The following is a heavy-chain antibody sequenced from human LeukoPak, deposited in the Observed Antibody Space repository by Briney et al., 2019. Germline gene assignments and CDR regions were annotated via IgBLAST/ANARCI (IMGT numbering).Heavy chain of an antibody. CDR2: FDPEDGET. V-gene: IGHV1-24*01. CDR1: GYTLTELS. Sequence: ASVKVSCKVSGYTLTELSMYWVRQAPGKGLEWMGGFDPEDGETIYAQKFQGRVTMTEDTSTDTAYMELSSLRSEDTAVYYCTTYSYYYGSGRPMNYFDYWGQGTLVTVSS. D-gene: IGHD3-10*01. CDR3: TTYSYYYGSGRPMNYFDY. J-gene: IGHJ4*02.